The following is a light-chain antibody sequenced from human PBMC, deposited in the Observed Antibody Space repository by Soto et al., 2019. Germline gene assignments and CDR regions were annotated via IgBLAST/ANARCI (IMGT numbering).Light chain of an antibody. CDR1: QTVTSNY. Sequence: DIVLTQSPDTLSLSPGERATLSCRASQTVTSNYFGWYQQKPGQAPRLVIYGASRRATGIPDRFSGSGSGTDFSLTIRRLEPDDFAVYYCQKYGNFWTFGQGTKVDIK. CDR3: QKYGNFWT. J-gene: IGKJ1*01. CDR2: GAS. V-gene: IGKV3-20*01.